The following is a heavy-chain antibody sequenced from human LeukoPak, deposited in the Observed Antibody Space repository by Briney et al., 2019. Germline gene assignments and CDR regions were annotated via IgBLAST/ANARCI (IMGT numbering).Heavy chain of an antibody. Sequence: GGSLRRSCAASGFTFSSYAMHWVRQAPGKGLEWVAVISYDGGNKYYADSVKGRFTISRDNSKNTLYLQMNSLRAEDTAVYYCARSGSPLPVEFDYWGQGTLVTVSS. V-gene: IGHV3-30-3*01. J-gene: IGHJ4*02. CDR2: ISYDGGNK. CDR3: ARSGSPLPVEFDY. CDR1: GFTFSSYA. D-gene: IGHD1-26*01.